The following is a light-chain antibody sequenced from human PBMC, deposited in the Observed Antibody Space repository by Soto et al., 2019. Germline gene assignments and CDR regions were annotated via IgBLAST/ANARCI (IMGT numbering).Light chain of an antibody. CDR1: QNIDSY. J-gene: IGKJ1*01. CDR2: DAS. CDR3: QQTYTTPWT. V-gene: IGKV1-39*01. Sequence: DIQMTQSPSSLSASVGDRVTITCRASQNIDSYLNWYQQRPGKAPKLRIHDASILQSGVPSRFRGRGSGTDFALTINSLQPEDFATIYCQQTYTTPWTFGQGTKVEIK.